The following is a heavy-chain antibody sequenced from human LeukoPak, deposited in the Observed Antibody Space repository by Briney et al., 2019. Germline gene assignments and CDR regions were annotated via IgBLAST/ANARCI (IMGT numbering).Heavy chain of an antibody. J-gene: IGHJ4*02. CDR3: ARQAPLGSFDY. CDR2: IYHSGST. Sequence: PSETLSLTCSVYGASLSDYFWSWIRQPPGKGLEWIGSIYHSGSTYYNPSLKSRVTISVDTSKNQFSLKLSSVTAADTAVYYCARQAPLGSFDYWGQGTLVTVSS. D-gene: IGHD3-10*01. V-gene: IGHV4-34*01. CDR1: GASLSDYF.